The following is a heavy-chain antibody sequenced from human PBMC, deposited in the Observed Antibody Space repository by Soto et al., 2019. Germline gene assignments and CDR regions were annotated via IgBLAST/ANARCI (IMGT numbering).Heavy chain of an antibody. CDR1: CCSNSSCGYY. D-gene: IGHD2-21*01. Sequence: SETPSLTCPLFCCSNSSCGYYWGLIPQHPGTGLEWIGHISYSGSTYYNTSLKSRVTISVDTSRNQFSLIVNSVTAADTAVYYCARLGAYYQSLDPWGQGTVVTVSS. J-gene: IGHJ5*02. CDR3: ARLGAYYQSLDP. V-gene: IGHV4-31*03. CDR2: ISYSGST.